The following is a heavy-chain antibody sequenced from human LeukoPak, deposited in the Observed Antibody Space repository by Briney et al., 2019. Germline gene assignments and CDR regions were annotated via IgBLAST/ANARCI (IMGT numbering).Heavy chain of an antibody. CDR2: INGHGTT. J-gene: IGHJ4*02. D-gene: IGHD5-24*01. CDR1: GFTFDRYT. Sequence: GGSLRLSCETPGFTFDRYTIHWVRQAPGKGLEWVSLINGHGTTYYADSVKGRFSVSRDNSKNSLYLQMNSLRTEDTAFYYCAKEMATIYFDYWGRGTLVTVSS. V-gene: IGHV3-43*01. CDR3: AKEMATIYFDY.